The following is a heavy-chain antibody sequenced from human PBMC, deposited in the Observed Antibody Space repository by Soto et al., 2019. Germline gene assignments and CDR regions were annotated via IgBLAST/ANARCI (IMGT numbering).Heavy chain of an antibody. J-gene: IGHJ6*03. CDR3: ARGGRSAYYYYMGV. Sequence: PSETLSLTCTVSGGSISNYYWSWVRQPPGKGLEWIGYVYYSGSTNYNPSLKSRVTISVDTSKNQFSLKLTSVTAADTAMYYCARGGRSAYYYYMGVWGKGTTVTVSS. CDR1: GGSISNYY. V-gene: IGHV4-59*01. CDR2: VYYSGST.